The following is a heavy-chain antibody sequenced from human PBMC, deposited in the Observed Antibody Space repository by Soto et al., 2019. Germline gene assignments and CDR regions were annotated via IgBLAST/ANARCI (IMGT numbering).Heavy chain of an antibody. V-gene: IGHV3-53*04. D-gene: IGHD6-19*01. CDR3: AKDLYGAGWYNYFDP. CDR1: WFTVSSNY. CDR2: IYSGGST. J-gene: IGHJ5*02. Sequence: GGSLRLSCAASWFTVSSNYMSWVCQAPGKGLEWVSVIYSGGSTYYADSVKGRFTISRHNSKNTLYLQMNSLRAEDTAVYYCAKDLYGAGWYNYFDPWGQGTLVTVSS.